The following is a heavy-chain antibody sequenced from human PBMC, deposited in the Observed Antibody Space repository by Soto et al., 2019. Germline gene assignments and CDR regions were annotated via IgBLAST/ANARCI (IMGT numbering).Heavy chain of an antibody. CDR3: ARASWGSYDFWSGYPLPLDY. CDR2: IWYDGSNK. V-gene: IGHV3-33*01. Sequence: GGSLRLSCAASGFTFSSYGMHWVRQAPGKGLEWVAVIWYDGSNKYYADSVKGRFTISRDNSKNTLYLQMNSLRAEDTAVYYCARASWGSYDFWSGYPLPLDYWGQGTLVTVSS. D-gene: IGHD3-3*01. J-gene: IGHJ4*02. CDR1: GFTFSSYG.